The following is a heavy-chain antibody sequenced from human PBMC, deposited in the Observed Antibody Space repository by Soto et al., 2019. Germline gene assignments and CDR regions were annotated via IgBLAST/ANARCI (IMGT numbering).Heavy chain of an antibody. V-gene: IGHV4-59*01. D-gene: IGHD2-2*01. Sequence: LSLTCTVSGGSISSYYWSWIRQPPGKGLEWIGYIYYSGSTNYNPSLKSRVSISVDTSKNQFSLKLSSVTAADTAVYYCAREWAEDIVVVPPAGGNWFDPWGQGTLVTVSS. CDR1: GGSISSYY. CDR2: IYYSGST. J-gene: IGHJ5*02. CDR3: AREWAEDIVVVPPAGGNWFDP.